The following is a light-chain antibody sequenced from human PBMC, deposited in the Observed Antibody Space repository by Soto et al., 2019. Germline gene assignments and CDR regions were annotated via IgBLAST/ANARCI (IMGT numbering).Light chain of an antibody. CDR2: GAY. V-gene: IGKV3-20*01. Sequence: EVVLTQSPGTLSLSSGERATLSSRASQSVINSYLAWYQQKPGQAPRLLLYGAYNRATGIPDRFSGSGSGTDFTLTISRLEPEDFAVYYCQRYGTAPWTFGQGTKVDIK. J-gene: IGKJ1*01. CDR1: QSVINSY. CDR3: QRYGTAPWT.